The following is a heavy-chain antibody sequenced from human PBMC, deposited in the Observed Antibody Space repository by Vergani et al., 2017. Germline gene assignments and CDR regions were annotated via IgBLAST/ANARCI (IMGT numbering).Heavy chain of an antibody. CDR3: ARDQHDYXWGSYRPLGDCMDV. CDR1: GFTFSSYS. Sequence: EVQLVESGGGLVKPGGSLRLSCAASGFTFSSYSMNWVRQAPGKGLEWVSSISSSSSYIYYADSVKGRFTISRDNAKNSLYLQMNSLRAEDTAVYYCARDQHDYXWGSYRPLGDCMDVWGQGTTVTVSS. CDR2: ISSSSSYI. J-gene: IGHJ6*02. D-gene: IGHD3-16*02. V-gene: IGHV3-21*01.